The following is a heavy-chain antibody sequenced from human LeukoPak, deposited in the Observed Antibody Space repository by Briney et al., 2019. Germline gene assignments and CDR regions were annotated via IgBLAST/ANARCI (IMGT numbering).Heavy chain of an antibody. CDR3: ARETAMDAYYYYYGMDV. CDR2: ISSSGDNT. J-gene: IGHJ6*02. V-gene: IGHV3-23*01. CDR1: GFTFSSYA. D-gene: IGHD5-18*01. Sequence: PGGSLRLSCAVSGFTFSSYAMSWVRQAPGKGLEWVSAISSSGDNTYYADSVKGRFTISRDSSKNTLFLQMNSLRAEDTAVYYCARETAMDAYYYYYGMDVWGQGTTVTVSS.